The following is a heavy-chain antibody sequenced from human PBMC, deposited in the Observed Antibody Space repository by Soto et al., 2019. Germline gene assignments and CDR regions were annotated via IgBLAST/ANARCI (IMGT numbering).Heavy chain of an antibody. CDR2: TYYMSKRYN. Sequence: SQTPSLTCAISGDCVSSNSAGWTWIRQSPSRGLEWLVRTYYMSKRYNDSAVSVRSRITINPDTSQNQFSLPLMSVTPEDTSVYCCVRVAVAAKNWCDHWGQGTLVTVSS. J-gene: IGHJ5*02. CDR3: VRVAVAAKNWCDH. CDR1: GDCVSSNSAG. D-gene: IGHD2-21*01. V-gene: IGHV6-1*01.